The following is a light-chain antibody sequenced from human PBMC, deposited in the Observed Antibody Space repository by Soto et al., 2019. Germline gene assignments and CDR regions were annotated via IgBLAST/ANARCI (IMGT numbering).Light chain of an antibody. J-gene: IGLJ3*02. CDR1: SSNIGAGYN. CDR2: GDS. CDR3: QSYDSSLSGWL. V-gene: IGLV1-40*01. Sequence: QLVLTQPPSVSGAPGQRVTISCTGSSSNIGAGYNVHWYQQVPGTAPKLLIYGDSNRPSGVPDRFSGSKSGTSASLDITGLQAEDEADYYCQSYDSSLSGWLFGGGTKLTVL.